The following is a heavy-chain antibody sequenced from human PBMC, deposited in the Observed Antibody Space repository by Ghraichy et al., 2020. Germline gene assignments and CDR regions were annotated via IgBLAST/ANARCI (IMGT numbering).Heavy chain of an antibody. Sequence: GGSLRLSCTASGFTFSSYAMSWVRQAPGKGLQWVSGISSSGGSTHHEDSVKGRFTISRDDSKNTLYLQMNSLRAEDTAVYYCAKEALPSHDRSGYYTFDYWGHGTLVTVSS. CDR2: ISSSGGST. J-gene: IGHJ4*01. CDR3: AKEALPSHDRSGYYTFDY. D-gene: IGHD3-22*01. V-gene: IGHV3-23*01. CDR1: GFTFSSYA.